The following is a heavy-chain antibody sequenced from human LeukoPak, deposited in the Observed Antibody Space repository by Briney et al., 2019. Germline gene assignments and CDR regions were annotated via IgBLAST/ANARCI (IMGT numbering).Heavy chain of an antibody. V-gene: IGHV3-74*01. CDR1: GFTFSSYW. CDR3: ARGRGGDFDY. CDR2: IKSDV. Sequence: GGSLRLSCAASGFTFSSYWMHWVRQAPGKGLVWVSRIKSDVTYADSVRGRFTISRYNAKTTLCLQMNSLRAEDTAVYYCARGRGGDFDYWGQGTLVTVSS. J-gene: IGHJ4*02.